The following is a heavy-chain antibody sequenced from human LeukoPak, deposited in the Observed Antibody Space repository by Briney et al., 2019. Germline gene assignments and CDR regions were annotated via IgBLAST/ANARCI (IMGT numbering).Heavy chain of an antibody. V-gene: IGHV3-48*03. J-gene: IGHJ4*02. CDR3: ARETSGYYYGSGSLDY. CDR1: GFTFSSYE. D-gene: IGHD3-10*01. CDR2: ISSSGSTI. Sequence: EGSLRLSCAASGFTFSSYEMNWVRQAPGKGLEWVSYISSSGSTIYYADSVKGRFTISRDNAKNSLYLQMNSLRAEDTAVYYCARETSGYYYGSGSLDYWGQGTLVTVSS.